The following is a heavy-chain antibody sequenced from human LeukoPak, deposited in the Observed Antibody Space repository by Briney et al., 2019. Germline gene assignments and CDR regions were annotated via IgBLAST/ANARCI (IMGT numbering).Heavy chain of an antibody. CDR3: ARDQIAVAGNAFDI. V-gene: IGHV1-69*05. J-gene: IGHJ3*02. CDR1: GGTFSSYA. CDR2: IIPIFGTA. Sequence: GSSVKVSCKASGGTFSSYAISWVRQAPGQGLEWMGRIIPIFGTANYAQKLQGRVTITTDESTSTAYMELSSLRSEDTAVYYCARDQIAVAGNAFDIWGQGTMVTVSS. D-gene: IGHD6-19*01.